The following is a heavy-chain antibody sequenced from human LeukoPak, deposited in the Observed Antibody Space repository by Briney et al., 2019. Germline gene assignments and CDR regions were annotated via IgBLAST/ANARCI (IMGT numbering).Heavy chain of an antibody. CDR1: GYAFTSYY. J-gene: IGHJ5*02. D-gene: IGHD1-26*01. CDR3: AREVGATGNDWFDP. CDR2: INPSGGST. V-gene: IGHV1-46*01. Sequence: ASLKVSCKASGYAFTSYYMHWVRQAPGQELEWMGIINPSGGSTTYAQKFQGRVTLTSDTSTSTVYMDLSGLRVDDTAVYYCAREVGATGNDWFDPWGQGTLVTVSS.